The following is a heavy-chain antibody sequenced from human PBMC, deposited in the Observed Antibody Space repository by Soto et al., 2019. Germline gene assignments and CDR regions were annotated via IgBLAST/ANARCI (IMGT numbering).Heavy chain of an antibody. CDR1: GGSISSSGYY. J-gene: IGHJ4*02. CDR2: IYYSGST. D-gene: IGHD5-18*01. V-gene: IGHV4-39*01. Sequence: PSETLSLTCTVSGGSISSSGYYWGWIRQPPGKGLEWIGSIYYSGSTYYNPSLKSRVTISVDTSKNQFSLKLSSVTAADTAVYYCADGGYSYGFGYWGQGTLVTVSS. CDR3: ADGGYSYGFGY.